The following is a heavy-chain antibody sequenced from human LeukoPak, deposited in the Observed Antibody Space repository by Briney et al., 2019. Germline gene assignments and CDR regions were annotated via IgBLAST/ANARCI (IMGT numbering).Heavy chain of an antibody. CDR1: GFTFSSYS. J-gene: IGHJ6*02. D-gene: IGHD6-6*01. V-gene: IGHV3-21*01. CDR3: AREEDSTAIRSSDGMDV. Sequence: GGSLRLSCAASGFTFSSYSMNWVRQAPGKGLEWVSCICKGSAYIYYADSVKGRFTISRDNAKNSLYLQMSSLRAEDTAVYYCAREEDSTAIRSSDGMDVWGQGTTVTVSS. CDR2: ICKGSAYI.